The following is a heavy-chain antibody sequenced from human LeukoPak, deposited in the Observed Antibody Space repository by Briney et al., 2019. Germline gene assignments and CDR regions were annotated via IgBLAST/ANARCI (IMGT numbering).Heavy chain of an antibody. Sequence: GGSLRLSCAASGFTFSDYYMSWIRQAPGKGLEGVSYITDTGTTIYYPDSVKGRFTISRDNAKNSLYLQMNSLRAEDTAVYYCARRHCSSTSCPLVDYWGQGTLVTVSS. V-gene: IGHV3-11*04. CDR3: ARRHCSSTSCPLVDY. D-gene: IGHD2-2*01. J-gene: IGHJ4*02. CDR1: GFTFSDYY. CDR2: ITDTGTTI.